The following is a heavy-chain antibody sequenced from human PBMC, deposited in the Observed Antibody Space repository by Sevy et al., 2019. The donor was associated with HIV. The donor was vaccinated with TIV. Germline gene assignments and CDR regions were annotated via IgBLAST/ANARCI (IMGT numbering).Heavy chain of an antibody. J-gene: IGHJ4*02. V-gene: IGHV1-24*01. CDR3: ATTKEYYDSSGYPFDS. CDR2: FEPEDGER. Sequence: ASVKVSCKVPGYTLTEFSMHWVHQAPGKGLEWMGTFEPEDGERIYSQKFQVRFTMTEDTSTHTAYMELNSLGSEDTAVYYCATTKEYYDSSGYPFDSWGQGTLVTVSS. D-gene: IGHD3-22*01. CDR1: GYTLTEFS.